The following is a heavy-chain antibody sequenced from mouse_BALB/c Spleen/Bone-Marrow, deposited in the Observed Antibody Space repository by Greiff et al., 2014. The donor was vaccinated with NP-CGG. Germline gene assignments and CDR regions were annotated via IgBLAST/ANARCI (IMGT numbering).Heavy chain of an antibody. CDR3: ARFGRYYFDY. CDR2: INPGSGGA. J-gene: IGHJ2*01. CDR1: GYAFTNYL. Sequence: VKLMESGAELVGPGTAVNVSCKASGYAFTNYLIEWVKQRPGQGLEWIGVINPGSGGANYSEKFKGKATLTADKSSSTAYMQLSSLTSDDSAVYFCARFGRYYFDYWGQGTTLTVSS. V-gene: IGHV1-54*01.